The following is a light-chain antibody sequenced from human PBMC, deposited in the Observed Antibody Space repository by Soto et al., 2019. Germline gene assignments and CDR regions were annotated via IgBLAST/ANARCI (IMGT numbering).Light chain of an antibody. CDR3: LQDYSYPWT. CDR2: AAS. V-gene: IGKV1-6*01. Sequence: IQMTQSPSSLSASVGDRVTITCRASQGIRNDLGWYQQKPGKAPKLLIHAASSLESGVPSRFSGSGSGTDFTFTISSLQPEDFATYYCLQDYSYPWTFGQATKVEI. CDR1: QGIRND. J-gene: IGKJ1*01.